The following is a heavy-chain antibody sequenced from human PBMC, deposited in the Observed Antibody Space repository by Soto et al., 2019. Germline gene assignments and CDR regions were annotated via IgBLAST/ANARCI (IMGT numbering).Heavy chain of an antibody. CDR3: AGDSLGRFTGLEY. CDR2: INPSDGTT. CDR1: GYSFTNYY. J-gene: IGHJ4*02. Sequence: ASVKVSCKASGYSFTNYYMHWVRQAPGQGLEWMGDINPSDGTTRYAEKFQGRLTMTRDTSTSTVYMELTSLKSDDTAVFYCAGDSLGRFTGLEYWGQGTQVTVSS. V-gene: IGHV1-46*01. D-gene: IGHD1-1*01.